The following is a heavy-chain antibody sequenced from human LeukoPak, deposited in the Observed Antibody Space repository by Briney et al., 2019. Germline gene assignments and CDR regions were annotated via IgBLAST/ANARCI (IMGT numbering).Heavy chain of an antibody. J-gene: IGHJ4*02. CDR3: ARVQIRITIFGLVTPLNFDY. Sequence: PSETLSLTRAVYGGSFSGYYWSWIRQPPGKGLEWMGEINHSGSTNYNPSLKSRVTISVDTSKNQFSLKLSSVTAADTAVYYCARVQIRITIFGLVTPLNFDYWGQATLVTVS. D-gene: IGHD3-3*01. CDR1: GGSFSGYY. V-gene: IGHV4-34*01. CDR2: INHSGST.